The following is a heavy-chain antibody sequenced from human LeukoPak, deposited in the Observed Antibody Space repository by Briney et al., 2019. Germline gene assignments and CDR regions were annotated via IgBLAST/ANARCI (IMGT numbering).Heavy chain of an antibody. V-gene: IGHV3-13*01. CDR1: GFTFSSYD. CDR3: AKYVGSAEVDY. D-gene: IGHD2-2*01. J-gene: IGHJ4*02. CDR2: IGTAGDT. Sequence: GGSLRLSCAASGFTFSSYDMHWVRQATGKGLEWVSAIGTAGDTYYPGSVKGRFTISRENAKNSLYLQMNSLRAEDTAVYYCAKYVGSAEVDYWGQGTLVTVSS.